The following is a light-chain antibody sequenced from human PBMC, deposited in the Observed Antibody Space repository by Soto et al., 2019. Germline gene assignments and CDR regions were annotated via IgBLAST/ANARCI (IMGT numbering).Light chain of an antibody. CDR3: QHRSNWPLT. CDR1: QSVNSY. V-gene: IGKV3-11*01. Sequence: VLTQSPCSLSLNTGERATLSCRASQSVNSYLAWYQQEPGQTPRLLIYDASNRATGIPARFSGSGSGTDFTLTISSLEPEDFAVYYCQHRSNWPLTFGGGTKVAI. J-gene: IGKJ4*01. CDR2: DAS.